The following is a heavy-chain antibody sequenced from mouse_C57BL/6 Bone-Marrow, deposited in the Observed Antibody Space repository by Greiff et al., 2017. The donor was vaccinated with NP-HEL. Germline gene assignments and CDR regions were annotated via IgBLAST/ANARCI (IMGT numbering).Heavy chain of an antibody. CDR1: GYTFTSYG. CDR2: IYPRSGNT. Sequence: QVQLKQSGAELARPGASVKLSCKASGYTFTSYGISWVKQRTGQGLEWIGEIYPRSGNTYYNEKFKGKATLTADKSSSTAYMELRSLTSEDSAVYFCARSGTYDYYGSSYPYYFDYWGQGTTLTVSS. D-gene: IGHD1-1*01. CDR3: ARSGTYDYYGSSYPYYFDY. J-gene: IGHJ2*01. V-gene: IGHV1-81*01.